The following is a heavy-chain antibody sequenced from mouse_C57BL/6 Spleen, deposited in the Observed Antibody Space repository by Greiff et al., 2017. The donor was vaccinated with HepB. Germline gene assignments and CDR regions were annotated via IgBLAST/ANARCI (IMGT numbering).Heavy chain of an antibody. CDR2: IDPADGET. Sequence: EVQLQQSGAELVKPGASVKLSCTASGFNIKDYYMHWVKQRPEQGLEWIGRIDPADGETKSAPKFQGKATITADTSSHTAYLQLSSLTSEDTAVYYWARELIIEYYGREGAMDYWGQGTSVTVSS. CDR3: ARELIIEYYGREGAMDY. J-gene: IGHJ4*01. V-gene: IGHV14-2*01. CDR1: GFNIKDYY. D-gene: IGHD1-1*01.